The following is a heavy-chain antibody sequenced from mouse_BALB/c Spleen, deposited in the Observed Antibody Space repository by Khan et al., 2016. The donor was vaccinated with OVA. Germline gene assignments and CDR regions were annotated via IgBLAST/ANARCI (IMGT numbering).Heavy chain of an antibody. J-gene: IGHJ3*01. CDR3: ARSNGNYWFAY. Sequence: QIQLVQSGPELKKPGETVKISCKASGYTLTNYGMNWVKQAPGKGLKWMGWINTYTGEPTYAEDFKGRIAFSLETSARTAYLPNNNLKNADTATYYCARSNGNYWFAYWGQGTLVTVSA. D-gene: IGHD2-1*01. V-gene: IGHV9-3-1*01. CDR1: GYTLTNYG. CDR2: INTYTGEP.